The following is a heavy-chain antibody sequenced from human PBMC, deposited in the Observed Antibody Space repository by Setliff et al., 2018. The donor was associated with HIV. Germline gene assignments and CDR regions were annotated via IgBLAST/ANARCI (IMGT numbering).Heavy chain of an antibody. CDR3: ARGPYGPPDAFDI. CDR1: GFSLSTSGMR. CDR2: IDWDDDK. Sequence: SGPTLVNPTQPLTLTCTFSGFSLSTSGMRVTWIRQPPGKALEWLARIDWDDDKFYSTSLKTRLTISKDTSKNQVVLTMTNMDPVDTATYYCARGPYGPPDAFDIWGQGTMVTVS. V-gene: IGHV2-70*04. D-gene: IGHD3-10*01. J-gene: IGHJ3*02.